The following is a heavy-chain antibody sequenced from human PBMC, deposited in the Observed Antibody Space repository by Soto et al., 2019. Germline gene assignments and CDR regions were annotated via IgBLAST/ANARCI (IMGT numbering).Heavy chain of an antibody. V-gene: IGHV3-23*01. CDR1: GFTFNNYA. D-gene: IGHD1-7*01. Sequence: GGSLRLSCAASGFTFNNYAMSWVRQAPGKGLEWVSAISANGQGIYYADSVKGRFIISRDSSKNTVFLHMDSLAAEDTAVYYCAKDRNYPRDQFHNWGQGTLVTVSS. CDR3: AKDRNYPRDQFHN. CDR2: ISANGQGI. J-gene: IGHJ4*02.